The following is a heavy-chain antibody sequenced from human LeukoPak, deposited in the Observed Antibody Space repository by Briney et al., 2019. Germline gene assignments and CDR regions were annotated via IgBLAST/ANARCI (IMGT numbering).Heavy chain of an antibody. D-gene: IGHD1-26*01. CDR2: ISSSGSTI. V-gene: IGHV3-48*03. Sequence: GGPLRLSCAASGFTFSSYEMNWVRQAPGKGLEWVSYISSSGSTIYYADPVKGRFTISRDNAKNSLYLQMNSLRAEDTAVYYCAIDGVGAHAYGPFDIWGQGTMVTVSS. CDR1: GFTFSSYE. J-gene: IGHJ3*02. CDR3: AIDGVGAHAYGPFDI.